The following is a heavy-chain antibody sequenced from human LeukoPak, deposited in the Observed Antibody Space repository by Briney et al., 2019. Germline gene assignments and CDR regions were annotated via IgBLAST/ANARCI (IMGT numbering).Heavy chain of an antibody. CDR3: ARDGCGGSCFHYYYYYMDV. CDR2: IYTSGST. D-gene: IGHD2-15*01. Sequence: IRQPAGKGLEWIGRIYTSGSTNYNPSLKSRVTMSVDPSKNQFSLKLSSVTAADTAVYYYARDGCGGSCFHYYYYYMDVWGKGTTVTISS. V-gene: IGHV4-4*07. J-gene: IGHJ6*03.